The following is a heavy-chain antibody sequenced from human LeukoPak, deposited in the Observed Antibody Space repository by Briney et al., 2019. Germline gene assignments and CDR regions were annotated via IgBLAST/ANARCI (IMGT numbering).Heavy chain of an antibody. D-gene: IGHD6-6*01. Sequence: GGSLRLSCAASGFTVSSNYMTWVRQAPGKGLEWVSVIYSGGNTYYADSVKGRFTISRDNSKNTMYFQMNSLRAEDTAVYYCARGWRQLGECYFDYWGQGTLVTVSS. CDR2: IYSGGNT. CDR1: GFTVSSNY. J-gene: IGHJ4*02. V-gene: IGHV3-66*01. CDR3: ARGWRQLGECYFDY.